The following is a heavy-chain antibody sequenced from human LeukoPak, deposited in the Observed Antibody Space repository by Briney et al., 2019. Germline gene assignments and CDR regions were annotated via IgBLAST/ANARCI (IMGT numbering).Heavy chain of an antibody. J-gene: IGHJ6*02. CDR1: GGSFSGYY. CDR2: INHSGRT. V-gene: IGHV4-34*01. Sequence: SETLSLTCAVYGGSFSGYYWSWIRQPPGKGLEWIGEINHSGRTNYNPSLKSRVTISVDTSKNQFSLKLSSVTAADTAVYYCASAPRVRYCSSTSCYRAYYYYGMDVWGQGTTVTVSS. D-gene: IGHD2-2*02. CDR3: ASAPRVRYCSSTSCYRAYYYYGMDV.